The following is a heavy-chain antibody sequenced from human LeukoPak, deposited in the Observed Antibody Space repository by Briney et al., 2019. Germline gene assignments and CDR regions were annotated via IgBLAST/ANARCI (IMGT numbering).Heavy chain of an antibody. CDR1: GYTFTSYD. V-gene: IGHV1-2*02. CDR3: AREAYSSAFDI. Sequence: ASVKVSCKASGYTFTSYDINWVRQAPGQGLEWMGWINPNSGGTNYAQKFQGRVTMTRDTSISTAYMELSRLRSDDTAVYYCAREAYSSAFDIWGQGTMVTVSS. CDR2: INPNSGGT. J-gene: IGHJ3*02. D-gene: IGHD5-18*01.